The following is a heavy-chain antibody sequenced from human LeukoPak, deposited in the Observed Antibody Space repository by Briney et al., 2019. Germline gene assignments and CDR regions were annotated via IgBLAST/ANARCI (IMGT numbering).Heavy chain of an antibody. CDR1: GGSISSYY. CDR2: INHSGST. J-gene: IGHJ5*02. Sequence: SETLSLTCTVSGGSISSYYWSWIRQPPGKGLEWIGEINHSGSTNYNPSLKSRVTISVDTSKNQFSLKLSSVTAADTAVYYCARGQSTYYYGSGSYYNVRFDPWGQGTLVTVSS. V-gene: IGHV4-34*01. CDR3: ARGQSTYYYGSGSYYNVRFDP. D-gene: IGHD3-10*01.